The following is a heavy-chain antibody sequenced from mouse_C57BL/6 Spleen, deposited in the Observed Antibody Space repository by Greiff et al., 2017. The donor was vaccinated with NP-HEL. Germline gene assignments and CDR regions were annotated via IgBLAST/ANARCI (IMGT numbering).Heavy chain of an antibody. J-gene: IGHJ4*01. D-gene: IGHD2-4*01. V-gene: IGHV1-53*01. Sequence: QVQLKQSGTELVKPGASVKLSCKASGYTFTSYWMHWVKQRPGQGLEWIGNINPSNGGTNYNEKFKSKATLTVDKSSSTAYMQLSSLTSEDSAVYYCARGRVYYDYDEDYYAMDYWGQGTSVTVSS. CDR2: INPSNGGT. CDR1: GYTFTSYW. CDR3: ARGRVYYDYDEDYYAMDY.